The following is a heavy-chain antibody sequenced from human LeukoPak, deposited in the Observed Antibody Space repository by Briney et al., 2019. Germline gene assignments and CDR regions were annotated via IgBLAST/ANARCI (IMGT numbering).Heavy chain of an antibody. D-gene: IGHD3-22*01. CDR3: ATYYDSSGYRFDY. Sequence: KPSETLSLTCAVSGGSISSSNWWSWVRQSPGKGLEWIREIFHSGSTNYNPSLKSRVSMSVDKSKNQFSLTLSSVTAADTAVYYCATYYDSSGYRFDYWGQGTLVTVSS. J-gene: IGHJ4*02. CDR1: GGSISSSNW. CDR2: IFHSGST. V-gene: IGHV4-4*02.